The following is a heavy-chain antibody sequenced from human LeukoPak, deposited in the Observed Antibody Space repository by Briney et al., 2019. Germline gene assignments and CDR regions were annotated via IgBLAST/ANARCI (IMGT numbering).Heavy chain of an antibody. CDR2: TRYDGSNK. Sequence: GGSLRLSCAASGFTFSSYGMHWVRQAPGKGLEWVAFTRYDGSNKYYADSVKGRFTISRDNSKNTLYLQMNSLRAEDTAVYYCAYYYDSSGDYWGQGTLVTVSS. J-gene: IGHJ4*02. CDR1: GFTFSSYG. V-gene: IGHV3-30*02. D-gene: IGHD3-22*01. CDR3: AYYYDSSGDY.